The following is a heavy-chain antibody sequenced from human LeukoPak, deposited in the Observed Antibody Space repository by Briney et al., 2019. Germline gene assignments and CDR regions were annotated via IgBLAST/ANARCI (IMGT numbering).Heavy chain of an antibody. V-gene: IGHV4-59*01. J-gene: IGHJ4*02. CDR2: IYYSGST. Sequence: SETLSLTCTVSGGSISSYYWSWIRQPPGKGLEWIGYIYYSGSTNYNPSLKSRVTISVDTSKNQFSLKLSSVTAADTAVYYCARQRSYYCDSSGYMDYWGQGTLVTVSS. CDR1: GGSISSYY. D-gene: IGHD3-22*01. CDR3: ARQRSYYCDSSGYMDY.